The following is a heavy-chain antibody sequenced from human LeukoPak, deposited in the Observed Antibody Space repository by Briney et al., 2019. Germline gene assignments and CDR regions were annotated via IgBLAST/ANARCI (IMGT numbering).Heavy chain of an antibody. D-gene: IGHD6-13*01. CDR3: ARVRQSLHGSRPFDP. J-gene: IGHJ5*02. V-gene: IGHV4-34*01. CDR2: INHSGST. CDR1: GGSFSGYY. Sequence: PSETLSLTCAVYGGSFSGYYWSWIRQPPGKGLEWIGEINHSGSTNYNPSLKSRVTISVDTSKNQFSLKLSSVTAADTAVYYCARVRQSLHGSRPFDPWGQGTLVTVSS.